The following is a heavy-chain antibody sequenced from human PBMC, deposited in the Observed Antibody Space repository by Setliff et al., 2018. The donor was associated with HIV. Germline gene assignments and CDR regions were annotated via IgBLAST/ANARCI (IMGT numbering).Heavy chain of an antibody. CDR1: RYSFTTYW. D-gene: IGHD3-10*01. Sequence: LGESLKISCKGSRYSFTTYWIAWVRQMPGKGLEWMGIVYPGDSDTRYSPSFQGQVTISADKSISTAYLQWSSLKASDTAMYYCARHGQYGSGSYYNRPFDYWGRGTLVTVSS. V-gene: IGHV5-51*01. J-gene: IGHJ4*02. CDR3: ARHGQYGSGSYYNRPFDY. CDR2: VYPGDSDT.